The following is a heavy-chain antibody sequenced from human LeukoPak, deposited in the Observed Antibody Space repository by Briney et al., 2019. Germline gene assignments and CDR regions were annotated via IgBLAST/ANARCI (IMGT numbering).Heavy chain of an antibody. CDR3: AQGGRRRYYGSGSPIWFDP. CDR2: INPDGSTT. Sequence: GGSLRLSCAASGFTFGSYWMHWVRQAPGKGLEWVSLINPDGSTTTYADSVKGRFTISRDNAKNSLYLQMNSLRAEDTALYYCAQGGRRRYYGSGSPIWFDPWGQGTLVTVSS. J-gene: IGHJ5*02. CDR1: GFTFGSYW. D-gene: IGHD3-10*01. V-gene: IGHV3-74*01.